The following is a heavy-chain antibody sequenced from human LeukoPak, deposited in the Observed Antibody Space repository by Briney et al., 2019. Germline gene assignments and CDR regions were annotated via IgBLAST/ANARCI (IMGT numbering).Heavy chain of an antibody. Sequence: GGSLRLSCAVSGFTFSDYYMSWIRQAPGKGLEWVSYISSSGSTIYYADSVKGRFTISRDDAKNSLYLQMNSLRAEDTAVYYCARDSEYYYYYYGMDVWGQGTTVTVSS. J-gene: IGHJ6*02. V-gene: IGHV3-11*01. CDR2: ISSSGSTI. CDR1: GFTFSDYY. CDR3: ARDSEYYYYYYGMDV.